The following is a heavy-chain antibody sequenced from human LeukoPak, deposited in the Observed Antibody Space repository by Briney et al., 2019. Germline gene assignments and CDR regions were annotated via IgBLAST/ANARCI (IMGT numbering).Heavy chain of an antibody. V-gene: IGHV4-30-2*01. CDR3: ARLGGSSWYSVSASDAFDI. Sequence: PSQTLSLTCTVSGGSISSGSYYWSWIRQPPGKGLEWIGEINHSGSTNYNPSLKSRVTISVDTSKNQFSLKLSSVTAADTAVYYCARLGGSSWYSVSASDAFDIWGQGTMVTVSS. D-gene: IGHD6-13*01. J-gene: IGHJ3*02. CDR1: GGSISSGSYY. CDR2: INHSGST.